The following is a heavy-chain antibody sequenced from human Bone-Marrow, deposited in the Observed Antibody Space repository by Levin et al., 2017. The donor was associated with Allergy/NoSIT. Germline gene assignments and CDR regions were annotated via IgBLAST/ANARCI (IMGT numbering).Heavy chain of an antibody. Sequence: PGGSLRLSCAASGFTFNRNAMHWVRQAPGKGLEWVSVISYDGSDKYYADSVKGRITISRDNSKNTLYLQMNSLRAEDTAVYYCARGGEYYYSYYMDVWGKGTTVTVS. V-gene: IGHV3-30*03. CDR2: ISYDGSDK. CDR1: GFTFNRNA. CDR3: ARGGEYYYSYYMDV. D-gene: IGHD2/OR15-2a*01. J-gene: IGHJ6*03.